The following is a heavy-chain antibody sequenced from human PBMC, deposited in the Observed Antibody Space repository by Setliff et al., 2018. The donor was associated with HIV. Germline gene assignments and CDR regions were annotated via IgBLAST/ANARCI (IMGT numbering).Heavy chain of an antibody. CDR3: ARGLSGGYCSGGSCYPFDL. D-gene: IGHD2-15*01. V-gene: IGHV3-21*01. CDR1: GFSFGSHS. CDR2: INSCSNYI. Sequence: PGGSLRLSCAASGFSFGSHSMHWVRQAPGKGLEWIASINSCSNYIYYIDSVKGRFTISRDNAKKSLYLQMSSLRAEDAAVYYCARGLSGGYCSGGSCYPFDLWGQGTQVTVSS. J-gene: IGHJ4*02.